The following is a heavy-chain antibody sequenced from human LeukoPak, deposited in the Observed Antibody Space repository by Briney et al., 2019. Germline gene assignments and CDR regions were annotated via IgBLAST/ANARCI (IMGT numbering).Heavy chain of an antibody. CDR2: IYYSGST. Sequence: SETLSLTCTVSGGSISSSSYYWGWIRQPPGKGLEWIGSIYYSGSTYYNPSLKSRVTISVDTSKNQFSLKLSSVTAADTAVYYCASPLRVGAKPFGAFDIWGQGTMVTVSS. CDR1: GGSISSSSYY. V-gene: IGHV4-39*07. D-gene: IGHD1-26*01. CDR3: ASPLRVGAKPFGAFDI. J-gene: IGHJ3*02.